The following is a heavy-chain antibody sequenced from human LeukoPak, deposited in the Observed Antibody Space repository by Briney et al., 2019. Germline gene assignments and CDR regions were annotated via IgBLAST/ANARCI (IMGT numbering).Heavy chain of an antibody. CDR1: GFTFSSYW. Sequence: GGSLRLSCAASGFTFSSYWMSWVRQAPGKGLEWVANIKQDGSEKYYVDSVRGRFTISRDNAKNSLYLQMNSLRAKDTAVYYCARGRGELLVYFDYWGQGTLVTVSS. CDR3: ARGRGELLVYFDY. V-gene: IGHV3-7*01. D-gene: IGHD3-10*01. CDR2: IKQDGSEK. J-gene: IGHJ4*02.